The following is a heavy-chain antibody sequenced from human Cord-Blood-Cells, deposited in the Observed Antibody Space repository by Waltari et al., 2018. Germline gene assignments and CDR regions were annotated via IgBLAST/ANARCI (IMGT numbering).Heavy chain of an antibody. Sequence: QVQPVQSGAEVKQPGASVKVSCKASGYTFTGYYMPSARPAPGQGLEWMGWINPNSGGTNYAQKFQGRVTMTRDTSISTAYMELSRLRSDDTAVYYCAREKGIAARLRAFDIWGQGTMVTVSS. CDR2: INPNSGGT. CDR3: AREKGIAARLRAFDI. J-gene: IGHJ3*02. CDR1: GYTFTGYY. V-gene: IGHV1-2*02. D-gene: IGHD6-6*01.